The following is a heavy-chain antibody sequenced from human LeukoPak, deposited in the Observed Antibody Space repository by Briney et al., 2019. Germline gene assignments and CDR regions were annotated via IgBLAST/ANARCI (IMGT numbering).Heavy chain of an antibody. J-gene: IGHJ5*02. CDR1: GYSIRSGYY. CDR2: MYHSGST. V-gene: IGHV4-38-2*02. Sequence: ETLSLTCTASGYSIRSGYYWGWIRQPPGKGLEWIGSMYHSGSTYYNPSLRSRVTISVDTSKNQISLNLRSVTAADTAVYYCARVPGPNWFDPWGQGTLVTVSS. CDR3: ARVPGPNWFDP.